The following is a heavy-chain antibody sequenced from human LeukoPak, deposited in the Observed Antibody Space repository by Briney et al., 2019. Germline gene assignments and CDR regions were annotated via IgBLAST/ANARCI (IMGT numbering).Heavy chain of an antibody. Sequence: GGSLRLSCAASGFTFSSYSMNWVRQAPGKGLEWVSYISSSSSTIYYADSVKGRFTISRDNAKNSLYLQMNSLRAEDTAVYYCARGADTAMGHWGQGTLVTVSS. V-gene: IGHV3-48*01. CDR2: ISSSSSTI. J-gene: IGHJ4*02. CDR1: GFTFSSYS. D-gene: IGHD5-18*01. CDR3: ARGADTAMGH.